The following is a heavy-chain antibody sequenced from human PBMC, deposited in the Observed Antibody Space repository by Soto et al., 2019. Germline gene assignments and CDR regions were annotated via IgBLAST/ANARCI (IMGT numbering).Heavy chain of an antibody. CDR1: GFTFSSYG. V-gene: IGHV3-33*01. Sequence: GGSLRLSCAASGFTFSSYGMHWVRQAPGKGLEWVAVIWYDGSNKYYADSVKGRFTISRDNSMNTLYLQMNSLRAEYTAVYYCARVGGSYYSDDAFDIWGQGTMVTVSS. CDR2: IWYDGSNK. J-gene: IGHJ3*02. D-gene: IGHD3-3*01. CDR3: ARVGGSYYSDDAFDI.